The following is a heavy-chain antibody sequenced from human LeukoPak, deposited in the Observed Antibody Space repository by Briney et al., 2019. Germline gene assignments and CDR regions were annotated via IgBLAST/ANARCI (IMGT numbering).Heavy chain of an antibody. CDR3: ATLPYYYDSSGSYYFDY. Sequence: GGSLRLSCAASGFSFINYEMNWVRQAPGKGLEWVSYISGSGSGIYYADSVKGRFTISRDNARNSLYLQMNSLRVEDTAVYYCATLPYYYDSSGSYYFDYWGQGTLVTVSS. CDR2: ISGSGSGI. D-gene: IGHD3-22*01. J-gene: IGHJ4*02. V-gene: IGHV3-48*03. CDR1: GFSFINYE.